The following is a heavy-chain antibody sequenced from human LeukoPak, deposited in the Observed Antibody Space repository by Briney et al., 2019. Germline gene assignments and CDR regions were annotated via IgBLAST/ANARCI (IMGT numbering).Heavy chain of an antibody. CDR1: GASINSDTDY. CDR3: ASRVTSVRRSIFGVVKS. V-gene: IGHV4-39*01. CDR2: GDYSGTT. Sequence: SETLSLTCNVSGASINSDTDYWGWIRQPRGKGLEWIGTGDYSGTTYYNPSLKRPPTIPLDQSNHQFSLKMTSVTAADTAVYYCASRVTSVRRSIFGVVKSWGQGILVTVSS. J-gene: IGHJ5*02. D-gene: IGHD3-3*01.